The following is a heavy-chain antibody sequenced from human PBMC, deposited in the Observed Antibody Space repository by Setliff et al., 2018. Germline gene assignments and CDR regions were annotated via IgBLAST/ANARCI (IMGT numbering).Heavy chain of an antibody. Sequence: SETLSLTCTISGDSISDISYYWGFIRQSPGKGPEWIGSIYYSGTAYYNPSLESRVTMFVDTSKNQFSLNLFSVTAADTAVYYCAGRDYSGGDSWGHGTLVTVSS. CDR3: AGRDYSGGDS. CDR1: GDSISDISYY. V-gene: IGHV4-39*01. CDR2: IYYSGTA. J-gene: IGHJ5*01. D-gene: IGHD4-4*01.